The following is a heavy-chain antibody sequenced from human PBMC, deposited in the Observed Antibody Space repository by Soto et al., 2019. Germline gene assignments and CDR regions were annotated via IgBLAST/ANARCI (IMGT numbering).Heavy chain of an antibody. CDR1: GYTFTSYY. J-gene: IGHJ4*02. CDR3: ARLSTEYGSGSGGFDY. Sequence: ASVKVSCKASGYTFTSYYMHWVRQAPGQGLEWMGIINPSGGSTSYAQKFQGRVTMTRDTSTSTVYMELSSLRSEDTAVYYCARLSTEYGSGSGGFDYWGQGNLVTVSS. D-gene: IGHD3-10*01. V-gene: IGHV1-46*01. CDR2: INPSGGST.